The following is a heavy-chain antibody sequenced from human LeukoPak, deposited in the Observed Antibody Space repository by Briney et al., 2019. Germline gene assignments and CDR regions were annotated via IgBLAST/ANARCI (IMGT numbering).Heavy chain of an antibody. J-gene: IGHJ4*02. V-gene: IGHV3-23*01. CDR1: GLTFSSYA. D-gene: IGHD2-2*01. CDR3: AKVGGYCSSTRCSDY. CDR2: ISGSGGST. Sequence: PGGSLRLSCAASGLTFSSYAMSWVRQAPGKGLEWVSAISGSGGSTYYADSVKGRFTISRDNSKNTLYLQMNSLRAEDTAVYYCAKVGGYCSSTRCSDYWGQGTLVTVSS.